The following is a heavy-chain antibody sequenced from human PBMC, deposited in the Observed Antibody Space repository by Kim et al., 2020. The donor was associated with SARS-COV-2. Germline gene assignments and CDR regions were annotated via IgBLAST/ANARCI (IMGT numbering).Heavy chain of an antibody. Sequence: IYYADSVKGRFTISRDNAKNSLYLKMNSLRVEDTAVYYCARHRVSGSPGGWGQGTLVTVSS. V-gene: IGHV3-48*04. CDR3: ARHRVSGSPGG. CDR2: I. J-gene: IGHJ4*02. D-gene: IGHD3-10*01.